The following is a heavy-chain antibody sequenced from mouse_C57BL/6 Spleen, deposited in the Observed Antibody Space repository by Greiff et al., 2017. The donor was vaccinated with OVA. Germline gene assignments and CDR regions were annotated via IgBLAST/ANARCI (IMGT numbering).Heavy chain of an antibody. CDR2: IDPENGDT. D-gene: IGHD1-1*01. J-gene: IGHJ3*01. V-gene: IGHV14-4*01. Sequence: VQLQQSGAELVRPGASVKLSCTASGFNIKDDYMHWVKQRPEQGLEWIGWIDPENGDTEYATKFQGKATITADTSSNTAYLQLSSLTSEDTAVYYCTCYDYGSSPFAYWGQGTLVTVSA. CDR1: GFNIKDDY. CDR3: TCYDYGSSPFAY.